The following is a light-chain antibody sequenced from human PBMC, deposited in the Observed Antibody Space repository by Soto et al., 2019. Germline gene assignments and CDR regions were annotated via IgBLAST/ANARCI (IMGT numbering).Light chain of an antibody. J-gene: IGLJ1*01. CDR2: EGS. CDR3: FSYAGGVTSV. V-gene: IGLV2-23*01. CDR1: SSDFGSYNR. Sequence: QSVLTQPASVSGSPGQSITISCAGTSSDFGSYNRVSWYQQHPGKAPKLIIYEGSNRPSGISNRYSGSKSGNTASLTFSWLQAEDEADYYCFSYAGGVTSVFGAGTKATVL.